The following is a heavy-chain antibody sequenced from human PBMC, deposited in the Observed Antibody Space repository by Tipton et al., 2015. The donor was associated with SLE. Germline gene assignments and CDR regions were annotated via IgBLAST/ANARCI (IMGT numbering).Heavy chain of an antibody. V-gene: IGHV1-69*01. D-gene: IGHD6-19*01. CDR1: GGTFSSYA. Sequence: VQSGVEVKKPGSSAKVSCKASGGTFSSYAISWVRQAPGQGLEWMGGIIPIFGTANYAQKFQGRVTITADESTSTAYMELSSLRSEDTAVYYCARFLAVAAEEAFDIWGQGTMVTVSS. J-gene: IGHJ3*02. CDR2: IIPIFGTA. CDR3: ARFLAVAAEEAFDI.